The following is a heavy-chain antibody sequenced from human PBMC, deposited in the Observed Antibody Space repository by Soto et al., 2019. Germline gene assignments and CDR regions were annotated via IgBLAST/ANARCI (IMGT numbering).Heavy chain of an antibody. Sequence: SVTLSLTCTVSGGSISSGGYYWSWIRQHPGKGLEWIGYIYYSGSTYYNPSLKSRVTISVDTSKNQFSLKLSSVTAADTAVYYCARDRVVSSSLSYGMDVWGQGTTVTVSS. D-gene: IGHD6-13*01. CDR3: ARDRVVSSSLSYGMDV. V-gene: IGHV4-31*03. CDR1: GGSISSGGYY. CDR2: IYYSGST. J-gene: IGHJ6*02.